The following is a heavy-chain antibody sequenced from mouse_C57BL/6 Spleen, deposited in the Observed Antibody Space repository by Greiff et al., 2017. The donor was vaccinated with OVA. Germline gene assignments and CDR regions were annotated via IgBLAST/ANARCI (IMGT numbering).Heavy chain of an antibody. D-gene: IGHD3-2*02. Sequence: VKLQQPGAELVRPGSSVKLSCKASGYTFTSYWMHWVKQRPIQGLEWIGNIDPSDSDTHCNQKFKDKATLTVDKSSSTAYMQLSSLTSEDSAVYYCARGGAAQATDYWGQGTTLTVSS. CDR3: ARGGAAQATDY. CDR2: IDPSDSDT. CDR1: GYTFTSYW. V-gene: IGHV1-52*01. J-gene: IGHJ2*01.